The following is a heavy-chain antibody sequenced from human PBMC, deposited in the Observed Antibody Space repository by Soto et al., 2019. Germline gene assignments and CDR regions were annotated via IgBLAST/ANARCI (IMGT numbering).Heavy chain of an antibody. J-gene: IGHJ3*02. CDR3: ARGDRI. V-gene: IGHV3-7*01. CDR2: IKQDGSEK. Sequence: EVQLVESGGDLVQPGGSLRLSCADSRFTFSGYWLYWVRQDPGKGLEWVANIKQDGSEKNYVDSVRGRFTISRDNAKNSLYLQMNSLRAEDTAVYYCARGDRIWGQGTKVTVS. CDR1: RFTFSGYW.